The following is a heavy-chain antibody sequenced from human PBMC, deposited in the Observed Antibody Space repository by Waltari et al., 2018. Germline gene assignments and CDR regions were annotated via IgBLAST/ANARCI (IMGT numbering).Heavy chain of an antibody. J-gene: IGHJ3*01. CDR1: GVSITSNRHY. Sequence: QLQLQESGPGLVKPSETLSLNCSVSGVSITSNRHYWGWIRQPPGQGLEWIGTMSYTGATYGSPSLDSRVTVSRDTSKNQLSLKLVSVTAADTAVYYCATYIGASVGTAAFDVWGQGTMVTVSS. CDR3: ATYIGASVGTAAFDV. D-gene: IGHD5-12*01. CDR2: MSYTGAT. V-gene: IGHV4-39*01.